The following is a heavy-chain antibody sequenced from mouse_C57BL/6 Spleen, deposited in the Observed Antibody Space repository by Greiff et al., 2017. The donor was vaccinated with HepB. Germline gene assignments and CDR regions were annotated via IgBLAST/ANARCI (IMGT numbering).Heavy chain of an antibody. Sequence: VQLQQPGAELVRPGSSVKLSCKASGYTFTSYWMHWVKQRPIQGLEWIGNIDPSDSETHYNQKFKDKATLTVDKSSSTAYMQLSSLTSEDSAVYYCARSYDYSYWYFDVWGTGTTVTVSS. V-gene: IGHV1-52*01. CDR1: GYTFTSYW. D-gene: IGHD2-4*01. CDR2: IDPSDSET. CDR3: ARSYDYSYWYFDV. J-gene: IGHJ1*03.